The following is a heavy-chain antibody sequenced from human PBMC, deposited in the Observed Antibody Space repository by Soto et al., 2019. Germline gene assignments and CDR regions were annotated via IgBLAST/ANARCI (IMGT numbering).Heavy chain of an antibody. D-gene: IGHD3-9*01. Sequence: EVQLLESGGGLVQPGGSLRLSCAASGFTFSSYAMSWVRQAPGKGLEWVSAISGSGGSTYYADSVKGRFTISRDNSKNTLYLQMNSLRAEDTAVYYCAKDPHYDILTGYYSPSYFDYWGQGTLVTVSS. V-gene: IGHV3-23*01. CDR1: GFTFSSYA. CDR3: AKDPHYDILTGYYSPSYFDY. CDR2: ISGSGGST. J-gene: IGHJ4*02.